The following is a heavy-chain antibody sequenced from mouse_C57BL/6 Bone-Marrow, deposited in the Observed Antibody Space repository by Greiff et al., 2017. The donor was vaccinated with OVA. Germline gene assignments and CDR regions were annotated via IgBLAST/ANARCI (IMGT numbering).Heavy chain of an antibody. CDR1: GYTFTSYW. CDR2: IHPSASDT. V-gene: IGHV1-74*01. CDR3: AIGEDY. Sequence: QVQLQQPGAELVKPGASVKVSCKASGYTFTSYWMHWVKQRPGPGLEWIGRIHPSASDTHYNHKFKGKATLTVDKSSSPAYMQSSSLTSEDSAVYYCAIGEDYWGQGTTLTVSA. J-gene: IGHJ2*01.